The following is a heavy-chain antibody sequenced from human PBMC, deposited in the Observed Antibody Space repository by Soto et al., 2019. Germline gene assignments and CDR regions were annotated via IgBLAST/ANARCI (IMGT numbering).Heavy chain of an antibody. CDR1: VGSISIYY. Sequence: SETLSLTCTISVGSISIYYWSWIRQPPGKGLEWIGYIYYSGSTNYNPSLKSRVTISVDTSKNQFSLKLSSVTAADTAVYYCARVGGYSYGYRAPFDYWGQGTLVTVSS. CDR2: IYYSGST. J-gene: IGHJ4*02. V-gene: IGHV4-59*01. CDR3: ARVGGYSYGYRAPFDY. D-gene: IGHD5-18*01.